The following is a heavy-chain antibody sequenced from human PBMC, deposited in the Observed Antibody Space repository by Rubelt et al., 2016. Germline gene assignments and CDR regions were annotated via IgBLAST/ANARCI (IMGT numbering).Heavy chain of an antibody. Sequence: QLQLQESGPGLVKPSETLSLTCTVSGGSISSSTYYWGWVRQPPGKGLEWIASAYYSGSTYYNPSLKSRVTISVDTSKRQFSLKLTSVTAADTAGYYCARGDNRLAASGNWYFDLWGRGTLVTVSS. V-gene: IGHV4-39*01. CDR2: AYYSGST. J-gene: IGHJ2*01. CDR3: ARGDNRLAASGNWYFDL. CDR1: GGSISSSTYY. D-gene: IGHD6-13*01.